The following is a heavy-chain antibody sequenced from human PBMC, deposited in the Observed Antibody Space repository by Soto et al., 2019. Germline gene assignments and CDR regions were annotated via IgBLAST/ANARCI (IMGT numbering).Heavy chain of an antibody. Sequence: LRLSCAASGFTFSSYSMNWVRQAPGKGLEWVSSISSSSSYIYYADSVKGRFTISRDNAKNSLYLQMNSLRAEDTAVYYCARDPGGVVVVAATVWFDPWGQGTLVTVSS. CDR1: GFTFSSYS. D-gene: IGHD2-15*01. V-gene: IGHV3-21*01. J-gene: IGHJ5*02. CDR2: ISSSSSYI. CDR3: ARDPGGVVVVAATVWFDP.